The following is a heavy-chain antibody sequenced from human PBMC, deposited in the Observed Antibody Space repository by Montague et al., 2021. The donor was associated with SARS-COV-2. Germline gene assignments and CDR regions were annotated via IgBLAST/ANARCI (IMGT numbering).Heavy chain of an antibody. Sequence: SETLSLTCSVSGDSMSGSNSYWGWIRQPPGKGLESLGSISYTGSTSYNASLKSRVTMSVDTSKNEFSLRLSSVTASDTAVYYCARLYIQKTLVGASRRRWFDPWGQGTLVTVSS. CDR2: ISYTGST. CDR1: GDSMSGSNSY. D-gene: IGHD1-26*01. J-gene: IGHJ5*02. CDR3: ARLYIQKTLVGASRRRWFDP. V-gene: IGHV4-39*01.